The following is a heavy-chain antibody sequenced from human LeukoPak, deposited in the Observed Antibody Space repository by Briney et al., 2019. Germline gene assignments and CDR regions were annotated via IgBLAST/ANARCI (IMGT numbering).Heavy chain of an antibody. D-gene: IGHD2-15*01. CDR3: ARWAVVTANYFDY. CDR2: IYHSGST. J-gene: IGHJ4*02. V-gene: IGHV4-4*02. Sequence: SGTLSLTCAVSGGSISSSNWWSWIRQPPGKGLEWIGEIYHSGSTNYNPSLKSRVTISVDTSKNQFSLKLSSVTAADTAVYYCARWAVVTANYFDYWGQGTLVTVSS. CDR1: GGSISSSNW.